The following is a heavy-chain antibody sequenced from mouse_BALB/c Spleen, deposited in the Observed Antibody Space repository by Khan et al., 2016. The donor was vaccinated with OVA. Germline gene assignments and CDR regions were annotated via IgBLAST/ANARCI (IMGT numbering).Heavy chain of an antibody. Sequence: QIQLVQSGAELARPGASVKMSCKASGYTFTSYTIHWIKERPGQGLEWIGYINPSNGYTNYNQRFKDKATLTTDKSSTPAYLQLSSLTSDDSAVYNCVRDGAYHRNDGWFAYWGQGTLVTVSA. CDR2: INPSNGYT. CDR1: GYTFTSYT. J-gene: IGHJ3*01. V-gene: IGHV1-4*01. CDR3: VRDGAYHRNDGWFAY. D-gene: IGHD2-14*01.